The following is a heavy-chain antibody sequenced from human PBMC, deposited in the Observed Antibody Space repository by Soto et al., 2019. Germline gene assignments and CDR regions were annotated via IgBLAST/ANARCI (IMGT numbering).Heavy chain of an antibody. CDR2: INPSGGST. CDR1: GYTFTSYY. Sequence: GASVKVSCKASGYTFTSYYMHWVRQAPGQGLEWMGIINPSGGSTSYAQKFQGRVTITADESTSTVYMDLTSLRSDDTAVYYCARGLFGQQWLVGFDTWGQGTLVTVSS. V-gene: IGHV1-46*01. J-gene: IGHJ4*02. CDR3: ARGLFGQQWLVGFDT. D-gene: IGHD6-19*01.